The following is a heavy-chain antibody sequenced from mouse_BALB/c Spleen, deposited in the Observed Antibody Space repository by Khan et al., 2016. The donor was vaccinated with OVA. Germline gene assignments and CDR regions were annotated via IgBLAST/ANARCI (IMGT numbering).Heavy chain of an antibody. CDR1: GFTFNDYG. V-gene: IGHV5-15*02. CDR3: ARSWAMDY. Sequence: EVQLQESGGGLVQPGGSRKLSCAASGFTFNDYGLAWVRQAPGKGPEWVAFISSLAYSIYYADTVTGRFTISRENAKNTLYLEMSSLRSEDTAMYYCARSWAMDYWGQGTSVTVSS. J-gene: IGHJ4*01. CDR2: ISSLAYSI.